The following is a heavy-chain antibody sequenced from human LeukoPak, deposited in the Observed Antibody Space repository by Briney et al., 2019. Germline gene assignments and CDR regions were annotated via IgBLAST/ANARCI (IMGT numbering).Heavy chain of an antibody. J-gene: IGHJ4*02. CDR2: ISGSGGST. V-gene: IGHV3-23*01. Sequence: GGSLRLSCAASGFTFINYAMSWVRQAPGKGLEWVSAISGSGGSTYYADSVKGRFTISRDKSKNTLYLQMNSLRAEDTAVYYCAKNGVWGSYIFHYWGQGTLATVSS. CDR1: GFTFINYA. D-gene: IGHD3-16*01. CDR3: AKNGVWGSYIFHY.